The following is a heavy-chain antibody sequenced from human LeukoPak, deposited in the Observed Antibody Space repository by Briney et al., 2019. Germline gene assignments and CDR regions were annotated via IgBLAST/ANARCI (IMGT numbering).Heavy chain of an antibody. CDR2: IYYTGST. D-gene: IGHD5-12*01. CDR3: ASHGSSGHDPLP. J-gene: IGHJ4*01. Sequence: SSETLSLTCTVSGDSIRSYYWNWIRRPPGKGLEWIGYIYYTGSTSYNPSLKSRVTISLDTSKSQFSLRLTSVTAADTAVYYCASHGSSGHDPLPWGQGTLVTVSS. V-gene: IGHV4-59*08. CDR1: GDSIRSYY.